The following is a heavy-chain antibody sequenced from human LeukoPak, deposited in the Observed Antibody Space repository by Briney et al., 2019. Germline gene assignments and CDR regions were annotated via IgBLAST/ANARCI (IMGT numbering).Heavy chain of an antibody. CDR2: IYTSGST. Sequence: SETLSLTCTVSGGSITSYYWSWIRQPAGKGLEWIGRIYTSGSTNYNPSLKSRVTISVDTSKNQFSLKLSSVTAADTAVYYCARDVLRFLEWSYNWFDPWGQGTLVTVSS. V-gene: IGHV4-4*07. D-gene: IGHD3-3*01. CDR3: ARDVLRFLEWSYNWFDP. CDR1: GGSITSYY. J-gene: IGHJ5*02.